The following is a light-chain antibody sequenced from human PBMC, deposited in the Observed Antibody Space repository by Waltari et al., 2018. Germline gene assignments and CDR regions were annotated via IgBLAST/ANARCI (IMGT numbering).Light chain of an antibody. CDR3: CSYAGSYTV. Sequence: QSALTQPRSVSGSPGQSVTISCTGTSSDVGGYNYVSWYQQHQGKAPKLRIYDVSKRPSGVPDRFAGSKSGNTASLTISGLQAEDEADYYCCSYAGSYTVFGGGTKLTVL. CDR1: SSDVGGYNY. CDR2: DVS. V-gene: IGLV2-11*01. J-gene: IGLJ2*01.